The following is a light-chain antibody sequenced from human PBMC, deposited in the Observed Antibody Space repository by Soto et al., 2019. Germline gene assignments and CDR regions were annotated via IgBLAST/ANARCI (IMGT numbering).Light chain of an antibody. V-gene: IGKV1-9*01. Sequence: DIQLTQSPSFLSASVGDRVTITCRASQAIGTYLAWYQQKPGKAPKLLIYSASTLQSGVPSRFSGSGSGTDFTLTISSLQPEDFATYYCQQLNTYLSITFGQGTRLEIK. CDR1: QAIGTY. CDR3: QQLNTYLSIT. J-gene: IGKJ5*01. CDR2: SAS.